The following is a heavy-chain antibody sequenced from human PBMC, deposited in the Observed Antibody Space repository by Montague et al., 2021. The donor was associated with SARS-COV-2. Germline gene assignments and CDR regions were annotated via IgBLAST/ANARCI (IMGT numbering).Heavy chain of an antibody. CDR2: ISWNSDDI. V-gene: IGHV3-9*01. J-gene: IGHJ4*02. D-gene: IGHD3-9*01. CDR3: AKDTRYKNTAYFSD. CDR1: GFTFNNYA. Sequence: SLRLSCAPSGFTFNNYAMHWVRQAPGKGLEWVSGISWNSDDIGYADSVKGRFTISRDNAKNSLYLQMNSLRAEDTALYYCAKDTRYKNTAYFSDWGQGTLVTVSS.